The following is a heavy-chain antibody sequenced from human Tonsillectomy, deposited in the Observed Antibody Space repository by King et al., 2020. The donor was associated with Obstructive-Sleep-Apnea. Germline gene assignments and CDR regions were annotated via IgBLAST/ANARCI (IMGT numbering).Heavy chain of an antibody. CDR1: GDSISTSYY. Sequence: QLQESGPGLVKPSETLSLACTVSGDSISTSYYWTWIRQPPGKGLEWIGTIYYSGSTYYNPALKSRVTISVDTSKNQFSLNLSSVTAADTAMDYCARRPSLGEEHDSWGQGTLVTVSS. J-gene: IGHJ5*01. CDR3: ARRPSLGEEHDS. CDR2: IYYSGST. D-gene: IGHD1-26*01. V-gene: IGHV4-39*07.